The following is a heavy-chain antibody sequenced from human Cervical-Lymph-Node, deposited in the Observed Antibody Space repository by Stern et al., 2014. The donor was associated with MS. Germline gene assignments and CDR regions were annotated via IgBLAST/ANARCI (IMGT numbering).Heavy chain of an antibody. D-gene: IGHD3-3*01. CDR2: ISSSGSTI. J-gene: IGHJ4*02. CDR1: GFTFSDYY. V-gene: IGHV3-11*01. Sequence: MQLVESGGGLVKPGGSLRLSCAASGFTFSDYYMSWIRQAPGKGLEWVSYISSSGSTIYYADSVKGRFTISRDNAKNSLYLQMNSLRAEDTAVYYCARDRTLYDFWSGYPAPLDYWGQGTLVTVSS. CDR3: ARDRTLYDFWSGYPAPLDY.